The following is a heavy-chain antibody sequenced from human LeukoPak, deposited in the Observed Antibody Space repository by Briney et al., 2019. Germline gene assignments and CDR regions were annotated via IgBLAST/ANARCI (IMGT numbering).Heavy chain of an antibody. CDR1: GGTFSSYA. CDR2: IIPIFGTA. CDR3: ARGGLEMATITGDAFDI. V-gene: IGHV1-69*05. J-gene: IGHJ3*02. Sequence: GASVKVSCKASGGTFSSYAISWVRQAPGQGLEWMGRIIPIFGTANYAQKFQGRVTITTDESTSTAYVELSSLRSEDTAVYYCARGGLEMATITGDAFDIWGQGTMVTVSS. D-gene: IGHD5-24*01.